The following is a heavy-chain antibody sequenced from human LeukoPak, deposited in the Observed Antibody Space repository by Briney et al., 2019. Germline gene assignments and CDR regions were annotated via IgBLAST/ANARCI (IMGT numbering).Heavy chain of an antibody. Sequence: SETLSLTCTVSGGSISSGSYDWHWIRQPAGKGLEWIGHIYTSGSTDYNPSLKSRVTISVATSKNQFSLKLTSVTAADTAIYYCTKGRGIWGQGTLVTVSS. V-gene: IGHV4-61*09. CDR3: TKGRGI. CDR1: GGSISSGSYD. J-gene: IGHJ4*02. CDR2: IYTSGST. D-gene: IGHD3-10*01.